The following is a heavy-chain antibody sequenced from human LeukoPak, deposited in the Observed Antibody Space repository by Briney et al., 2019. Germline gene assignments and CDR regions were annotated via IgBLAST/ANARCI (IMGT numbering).Heavy chain of an antibody. D-gene: IGHD3-10*01. CDR2: INHSGST. CDR1: GGSFSGYY. V-gene: IGHV4-34*01. CDR3: ARTGRFMVRGAPFDY. Sequence: PSETLSLXCAVYGGSFSGYYWSWIRQPPGKGLEWIGEINHSGSTNYNPSLKSRVTISVDTSKNQFSLKLSSVTAADTAVYYCARTGRFMVRGAPFDYWGQGTLVTVSS. J-gene: IGHJ4*02.